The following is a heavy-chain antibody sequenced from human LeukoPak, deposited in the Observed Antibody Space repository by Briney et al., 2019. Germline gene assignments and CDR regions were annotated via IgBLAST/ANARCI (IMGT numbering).Heavy chain of an antibody. D-gene: IGHD2-15*01. CDR3: AREPHISRVVGVGNWFDP. CDR2: IIPIFGTA. V-gene: IGHV1-69*13. J-gene: IGHJ5*02. CDR1: GYTFTSYA. Sequence: ASVKVSCKASGYTFTSYAMNWVRQAPGQGLEWMGGIIPIFGTANYAQKFQGRVTITADESTSTAYMELSSLRSEDTAVYYCAREPHISRVVGVGNWFDPWGQGTLVTVSS.